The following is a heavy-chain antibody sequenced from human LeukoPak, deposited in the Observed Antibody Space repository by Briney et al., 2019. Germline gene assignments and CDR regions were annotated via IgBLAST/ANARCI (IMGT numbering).Heavy chain of an antibody. D-gene: IGHD5-18*01. CDR3: ATNQGYRYGYGY. CDR1: GYTFTDYY. Sequence: ASVKVSCKASGYTFTDYYMHWVRQAPGQGLEWMGWINPNSGGTNYAQKFQGRVTMTRDTSISTAYMELSRLRSDDTAVYYCATNQGYRYGYGYWGQGTLVTVSS. J-gene: IGHJ4*02. V-gene: IGHV1-2*02. CDR2: INPNSGGT.